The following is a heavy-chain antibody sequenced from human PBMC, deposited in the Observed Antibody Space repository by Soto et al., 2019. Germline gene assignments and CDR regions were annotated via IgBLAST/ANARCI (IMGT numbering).Heavy chain of an antibody. CDR2: ISSSSSYI. D-gene: IGHD3-10*01. CDR3: ARGGTMVRGVIGY. CDR1: GFTFSSYS. J-gene: IGHJ4*02. V-gene: IGHV3-21*01. Sequence: EVQLVESGGGLVKPGGSLRLSCAASGFTFSSYSMNWVRQAPGKGLEWVSSISSSSSYIYYADSVKGRFTISRDNAKNSPYLQMNSMRAEDTAVSYCARGGTMVRGVIGYWGQGTLVTVSS.